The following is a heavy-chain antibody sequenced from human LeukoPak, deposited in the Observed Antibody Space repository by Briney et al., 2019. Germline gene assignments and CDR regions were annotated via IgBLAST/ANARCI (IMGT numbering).Heavy chain of an antibody. Sequence: GGSLRLSCAASGLTFKNFAMSWVRQAPGKGLEWLAVTSGDEDGTHYADSVRGRFVISTDNSKNTSFLHMNSLRAEDTAVYYCTMDLMTGFSSGWHFAYWGQGTLVTVSS. J-gene: IGHJ4*02. D-gene: IGHD6-25*01. CDR3: TMDLMTGFSSGWHFAY. V-gene: IGHV3-23*01. CDR2: TSGDEDGT. CDR1: GLTFKNFA.